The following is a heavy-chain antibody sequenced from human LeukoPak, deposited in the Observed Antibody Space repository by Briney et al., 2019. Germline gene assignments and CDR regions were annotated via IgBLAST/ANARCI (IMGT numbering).Heavy chain of an antibody. V-gene: IGHV3-15*01. J-gene: IGHJ4*02. CDR2: IKSKTDGGTT. CDR3: TTDWYDYVWGSYRPHFDY. D-gene: IGHD3-16*02. Sequence: GGSLRLSCAASGFTSSNAWMSWVRQAPGKGLEWVGRIKSKTDGGTTDYAAPVKGRFTISRDDSKNTLYLQMNSLKTEDTAVYYCTTDWYDYVWGSYRPHFDYWGQGTLVTVSS. CDR1: GFTSSNAW.